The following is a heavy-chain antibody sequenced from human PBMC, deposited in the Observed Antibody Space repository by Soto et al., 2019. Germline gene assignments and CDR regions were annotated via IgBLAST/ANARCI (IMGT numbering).Heavy chain of an antibody. D-gene: IGHD4-17*01. Sequence: GGSLRLSCAASGFTFSSYAMSWVRQAPGKGLEWVSAISDSGGSTYYADSVKGRFTISRDNSKNTLYLQMNSLRAEDTAVYYCAKKLSVTTQPIDYWGQGTLVTVSS. CDR2: ISDSGGST. CDR1: GFTFSSYA. CDR3: AKKLSVTTQPIDY. V-gene: IGHV3-23*01. J-gene: IGHJ4*02.